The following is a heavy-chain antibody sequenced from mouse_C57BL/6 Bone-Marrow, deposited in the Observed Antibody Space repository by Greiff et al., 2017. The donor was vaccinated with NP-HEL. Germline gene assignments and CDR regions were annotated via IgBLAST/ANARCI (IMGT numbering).Heavy chain of an antibody. Sequence: EVQLQQSGPELVKPGDSVKISCKASGYSFTGYFMNWVMQSHGKSLEWIGRINPYNGDTFYNQKFKGKATLTVDKSSSTAHMELRSLTSEDSAVYYCARWLLYYYAMDDWGQGTSVTVSS. CDR1: GYSFTGYF. CDR2: INPYNGDT. J-gene: IGHJ4*01. CDR3: ARWLLYYYAMDD. V-gene: IGHV1-20*01. D-gene: IGHD2-3*01.